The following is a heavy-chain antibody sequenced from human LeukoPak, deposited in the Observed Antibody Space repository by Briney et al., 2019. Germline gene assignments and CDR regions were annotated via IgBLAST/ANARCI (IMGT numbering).Heavy chain of an antibody. CDR3: ARDHNYAFDN. Sequence: GGSLRLSCTASGFPFNEYSMNWVRQAPGKELEWIAYIGIDSGNTWYADSVKGRFTISADSAKNSVSLQMSSLRVEDTAVYYCARDHNYAFDNWGQGTLVSVSS. CDR2: IGIDSGNT. J-gene: IGHJ4*02. V-gene: IGHV3-48*04. D-gene: IGHD1-1*01. CDR1: GFPFNEYS.